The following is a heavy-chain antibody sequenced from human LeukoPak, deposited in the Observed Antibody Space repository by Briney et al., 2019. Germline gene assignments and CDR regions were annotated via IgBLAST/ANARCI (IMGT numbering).Heavy chain of an antibody. J-gene: IGHJ3*02. CDR2: ISGSGGST. Sequence: PGQSLRLSCAAFGFTFSNYAMSWVRQAPGTGLERVSGISGSGGSTFYADSVNGRFTISRDYSKNTLYLHMNSLRAEDMAVYYCAKDRLSGTFDGFDIWGQGTMVTVSS. CDR3: AKDRLSGTFDGFDI. D-gene: IGHD2-8*01. V-gene: IGHV3-23*01. CDR1: GFTFSNYA.